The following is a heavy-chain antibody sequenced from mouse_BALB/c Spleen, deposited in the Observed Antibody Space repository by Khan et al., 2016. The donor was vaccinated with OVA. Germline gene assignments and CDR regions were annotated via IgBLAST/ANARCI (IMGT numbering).Heavy chain of an antibody. CDR2: ISSGGSYS. CDR3: ARVAWGYFDY. J-gene: IGHJ2*01. Sequence: EVELVESGGGLVKPGGSLKLSCAASGFTFSSYAMSWVRQTPEKRLEWVATISSGGSYSYYPDSVKGRFTISRDNAMNTLYLHMSSLGSEDTAMYYCARVAWGYFDYWGQGTTLTVSS. V-gene: IGHV5-9-3*01. CDR1: GFTFSSYA.